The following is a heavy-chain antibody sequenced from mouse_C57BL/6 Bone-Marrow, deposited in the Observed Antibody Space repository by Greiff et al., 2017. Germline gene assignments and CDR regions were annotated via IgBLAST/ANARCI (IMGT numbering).Heavy chain of an antibody. CDR3: ARVDGYDANFDV. CDR1: GYTFTSYW. J-gene: IGHJ1*03. V-gene: IGHV1-64*01. Sequence: QVQLQQPGAELVKPGASVKLSCKASGYTFTSYWMHWVKQRPGQGLEWIGMIHPNSGSTNYNEKFKSKATLTVDKSSSTAYMQLSSLTSEDSAVYYCARVDGYDANFDVWGTGTTVTVSS. D-gene: IGHD2-2*01. CDR2: IHPNSGST.